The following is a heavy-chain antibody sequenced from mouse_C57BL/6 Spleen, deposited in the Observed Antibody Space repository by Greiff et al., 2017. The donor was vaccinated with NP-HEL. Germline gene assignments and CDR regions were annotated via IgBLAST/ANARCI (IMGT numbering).Heavy chain of an antibody. Sequence: VQLQQSGPELVKPGASVKIPCKASGYTFTDYNMDWVKQSHGKSLEWIGDINPNNGGTIYNQKFKGKATLTVDKSSSTAYMELRSLTSEDTAVYYCARLGSNYHYYAMDYWGQGTSVTVSS. CDR2: INPNNGGT. V-gene: IGHV1-18*01. CDR1: GYTFTDYN. D-gene: IGHD2-5*01. CDR3: ARLGSNYHYYAMDY. J-gene: IGHJ4*01.